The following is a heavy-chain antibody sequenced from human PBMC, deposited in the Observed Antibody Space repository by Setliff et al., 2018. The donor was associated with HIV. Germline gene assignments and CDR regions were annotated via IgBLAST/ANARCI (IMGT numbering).Heavy chain of an antibody. V-gene: IGHV5-10-1*01. Sequence: PGESLKISCKGSGYSFTSYWINWVRQMPGKGLEWMGRIDPSDSYTNYNPSFQGHVTISADKYISTAYLQWSSLKASATSMYYCASHDYYDSSVYYYRLDYWGQGTLVTVSS. CDR1: GYSFTSYW. CDR2: IDPSDSYT. J-gene: IGHJ4*02. CDR3: ASHDYYDSSVYYYRLDY. D-gene: IGHD3-22*01.